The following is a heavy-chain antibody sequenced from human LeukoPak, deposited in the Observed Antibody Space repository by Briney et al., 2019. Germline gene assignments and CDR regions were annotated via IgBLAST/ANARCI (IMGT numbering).Heavy chain of an antibody. J-gene: IGHJ6*03. CDR2: INHSGST. V-gene: IGHV4-34*01. D-gene: IGHD6-13*01. CDR3: ARGGKRIYTRTWYVAYYYYYIDV. CDR1: GGSFSGYY. Sequence: SETLSLTCAVYGGSFSGYYWSWIRQPPGKGLEWSGEINHSGSTNNNPSLKSRVTISEDTTKNQFSLKLSSRTVADTAVYYRARGGKRIYTRTWYVAYYYYYIDVWGKGTTVTVSS.